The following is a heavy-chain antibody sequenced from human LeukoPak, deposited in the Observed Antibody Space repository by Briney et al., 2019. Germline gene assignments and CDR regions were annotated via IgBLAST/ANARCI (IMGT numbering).Heavy chain of an antibody. V-gene: IGHV1-24*01. CDR3: ATTVDYDFWSGYLPLDY. Sequence: PEDGETIYAQKFQGRVTMTEDTSTDTAYMELSSLRSEDTAVYYCATTVDYDFWSGYLPLDYWGQGTLVTVSS. J-gene: IGHJ4*02. CDR2: PEDGET. D-gene: IGHD3-3*01.